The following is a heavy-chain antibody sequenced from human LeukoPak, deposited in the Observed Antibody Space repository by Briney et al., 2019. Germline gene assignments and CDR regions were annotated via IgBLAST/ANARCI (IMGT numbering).Heavy chain of an antibody. CDR1: GFTFSSYE. V-gene: IGHV3-48*03. Sequence: GGSLRLSCAASGFTFSSYEMNWVRQAPGKGLEWVSYISSSGSTIYYADSVKGRFTISRDNAKNSLYLQMNSLRAEDTAVYYCARSGDGYNMGFDYWGQGTLVTVSS. CDR2: ISSSGSTI. CDR3: ARSGDGYNMGFDY. J-gene: IGHJ4*02. D-gene: IGHD5-24*01.